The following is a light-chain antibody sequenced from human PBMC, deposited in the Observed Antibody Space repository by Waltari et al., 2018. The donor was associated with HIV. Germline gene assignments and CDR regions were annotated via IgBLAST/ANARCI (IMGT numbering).Light chain of an antibody. V-gene: IGKV1-5*03. Sequence: DIQMTQFLSTLSASVGDRVTLTCRASQSISNWLAWYQQKPGNAPKLLIYKASTLEGGVPSRFRGSGSGTEFTLTINSLQPDDFATYFCQQYYLSPWTFGQGARV. CDR3: QQYYLSPWT. J-gene: IGKJ1*01. CDR2: KAS. CDR1: QSISNW.